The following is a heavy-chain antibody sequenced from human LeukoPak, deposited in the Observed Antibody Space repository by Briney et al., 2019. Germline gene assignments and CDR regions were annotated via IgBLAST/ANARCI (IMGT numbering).Heavy chain of an antibody. CDR3: ARDKGSGGGSPIDY. CDR2: ISSSYI. Sequence: GGSLRLSCAASGFTFSSYSMNWVRQAPGKGLEWVSSISSSYIYYADSVKGRFTISRDNAKNSLYLQMNSLRAEDTAVYYCARDKGSGGGSPIDYWGQGTLVPVSS. V-gene: IGHV3-21*01. CDR1: GFTFSSYS. J-gene: IGHJ4*02. D-gene: IGHD2-15*01.